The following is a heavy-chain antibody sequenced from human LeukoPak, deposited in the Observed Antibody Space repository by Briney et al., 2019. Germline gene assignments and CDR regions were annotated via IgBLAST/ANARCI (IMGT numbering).Heavy chain of an antibody. CDR2: IRYDGSNK. CDR3: AKDINAPYYDILTGYYFPDY. Sequence: PGGSLRLSCAASGFTFSSYGMHWVRQAPGKGLEWVAFIRYDGSNKYYADSVKGRFTISRDNSKNTLYLQTNSLRAEDTAVYYCAKDINAPYYDILTGYYFPDYWGQGTLVTVSS. D-gene: IGHD3-9*01. J-gene: IGHJ4*02. V-gene: IGHV3-30*02. CDR1: GFTFSSYG.